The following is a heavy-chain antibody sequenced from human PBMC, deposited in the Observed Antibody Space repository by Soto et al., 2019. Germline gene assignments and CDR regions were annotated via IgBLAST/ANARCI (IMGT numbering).Heavy chain of an antibody. Sequence: QVQLVQSGAEVNKPGASVTVSCKASGYTFTNYGISWVRQAPGQGPEWMGWISAYTGNTKYAQKLQGRVTMTTDTATSTAYMELRSLSSDDTAVYYCARDSPPVDYWGQGTLVTVSS. CDR2: ISAYTGNT. CDR1: GYTFTNYG. J-gene: IGHJ4*02. V-gene: IGHV1-18*01. CDR3: ARDSPPVDY.